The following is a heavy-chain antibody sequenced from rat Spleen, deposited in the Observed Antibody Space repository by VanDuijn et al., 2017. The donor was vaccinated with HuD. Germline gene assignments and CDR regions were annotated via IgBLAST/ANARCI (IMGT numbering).Heavy chain of an antibody. Sequence: QVQLKESGPGLVQPSQTLSLTCTVPGFSLTSYDVHWVRQPPGKGLEWMGGRWGDGSTAYNSALKSRLSISRDTSKSQVFLKMNSLQTEDTAMYFCTSYYGYGRNYWGQGVMVTVSS. CDR1: GFSLTSYD. CDR3: TSYYGYGRNY. D-gene: IGHD1-7*01. J-gene: IGHJ2*01. V-gene: IGHV2-1*01. CDR2: RWGDGST.